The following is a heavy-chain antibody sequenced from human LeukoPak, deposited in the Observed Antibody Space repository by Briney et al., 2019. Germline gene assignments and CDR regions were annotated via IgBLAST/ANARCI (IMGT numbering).Heavy chain of an antibody. D-gene: IGHD3-10*01. CDR3: ARSISLWFGELLRKNWFDP. J-gene: IGHJ5*02. CDR1: GYTFTGYY. Sequence: ASVKVSCKASGYTFTGYYMHWVRQAPGQGLEWMGWINPNSGGTNYAQKFQGRVTMTRDTSISTAYMELSRLRSDDTAVYYCARSISLWFGELLRKNWFDPWGQGTLVTVSS. V-gene: IGHV1-2*02. CDR2: INPNSGGT.